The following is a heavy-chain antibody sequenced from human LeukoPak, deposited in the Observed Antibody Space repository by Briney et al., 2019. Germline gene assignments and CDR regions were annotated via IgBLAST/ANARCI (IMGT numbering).Heavy chain of an antibody. D-gene: IGHD4-23*01. CDR3: ARGSVVHYFHH. J-gene: IGHJ4*02. V-gene: IGHV4-38-2*01. CDR2: IYHSGGT. CDR1: GYSISSGYY. Sequence: SETLSLTCAVSGYSISSGYYWGWIRRPPGKGWEGIGSIYHSGGTYYNPSLKSRVTISVDTSKNQFSLKLTSVTAAATAVYYLARGSVVHYFHHWRERTVVSVS.